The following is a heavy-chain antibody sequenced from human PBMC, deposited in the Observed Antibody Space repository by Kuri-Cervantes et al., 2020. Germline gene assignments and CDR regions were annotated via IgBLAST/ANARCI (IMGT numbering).Heavy chain of an antibody. D-gene: IGHD4-11*01. V-gene: IGHV3-11*01. J-gene: IGHJ4*02. CDR1: GFTFNNCY. Sequence: GESLKISCAASGFTFNNCYMSWIRQVPGKGLEWVSYISTSGSPIYYADSVKGRFTISRDNAKSSLFLQMNSLRAEDTAVYYCARGSTRLDYWGQGTLVTVSS. CDR2: ISTSGSPI. CDR3: ARGSTRLDY.